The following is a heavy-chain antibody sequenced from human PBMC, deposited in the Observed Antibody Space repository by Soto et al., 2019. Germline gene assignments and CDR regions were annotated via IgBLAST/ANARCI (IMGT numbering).Heavy chain of an antibody. CDR3: ARDVRIEVPEGGYYYYGMDV. CDR2: IYYTGTT. Sequence: PSETLSLTCTVSGGSGSSHYWSWIRQPPGKGLEWIGYIYYTGTTYYSPSLKSRVTMSVDTSKNQFSLELTSVTAADTAVYYCARDVRIEVPEGGYYYYGMDVWGQGTTVTVSS. J-gene: IGHJ6*02. CDR1: GGSGSSHY. D-gene: IGHD3-16*01. V-gene: IGHV4-59*02.